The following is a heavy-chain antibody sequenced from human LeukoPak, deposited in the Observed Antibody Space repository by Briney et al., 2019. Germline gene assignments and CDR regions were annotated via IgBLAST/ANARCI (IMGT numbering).Heavy chain of an antibody. D-gene: IGHD3-9*01. CDR3: ARVIRYFDWVTTSDWFDP. V-gene: IGHV4-4*02. Sequence: GSLRLSCAASGFTFSSYAMSWVRQAPGKGLEWIGEIYHSGRTKYNPSLKSRGTISVDKSKNQFSLKLSSVTAADTAVYYCARVIRYFDWVTTSDWFDPWGQGTLVTVSS. J-gene: IGHJ5*02. CDR2: IYHSGRT. CDR1: GFTFSSYAM.